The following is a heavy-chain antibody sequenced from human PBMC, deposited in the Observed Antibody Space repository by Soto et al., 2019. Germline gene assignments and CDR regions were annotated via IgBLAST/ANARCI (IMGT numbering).Heavy chain of an antibody. J-gene: IGHJ5*02. D-gene: IGHD7-27*01. CDR2: IYHSGST. CDR1: RGCVSRGGYS. Sequence: SCAVCRGCVSRGGYSWSWHRQPPGKGLEWIGYIYHSGSTYYNPSLKSRVTISVDRSKNQFSLKLSSVTAADTAVYYCARVPGPWGQGTLVTVSS. CDR3: ARVPGP. V-gene: IGHV4-30-2*01.